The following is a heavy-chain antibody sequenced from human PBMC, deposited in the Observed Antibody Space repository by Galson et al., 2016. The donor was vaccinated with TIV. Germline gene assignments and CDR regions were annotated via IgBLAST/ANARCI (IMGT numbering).Heavy chain of an antibody. Sequence: SLRLSCAASGFTFSSYGMHWVRQAPGKGLEWVAFLRYDGSNKYYGDSVKGRFTISRDNSKNTLDLQMNSLGAEDTALYYCAKEENSGYYPNDAFDFWGQGTMVTVS. J-gene: IGHJ3*01. CDR2: LRYDGSNK. D-gene: IGHD3-3*01. V-gene: IGHV3-30*02. CDR1: GFTFSSYG. CDR3: AKEENSGYYPNDAFDF.